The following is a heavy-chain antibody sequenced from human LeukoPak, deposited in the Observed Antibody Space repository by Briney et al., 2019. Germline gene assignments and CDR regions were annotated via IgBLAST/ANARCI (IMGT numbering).Heavy chain of an antibody. CDR3: ARDQTGDFDY. Sequence: SETLSLTCTVSGASISSYYWSWIRQPPGKGLEWIGYIYYSGSTNYNPSLKSRLTISVDTSKNQFSLKLSSVSAADAAVYYCARDQTGDFDYWGQGTLVTVSS. CDR2: IYYSGST. CDR1: GASISSYY. J-gene: IGHJ4*02. D-gene: IGHD7-27*01. V-gene: IGHV4-59*01.